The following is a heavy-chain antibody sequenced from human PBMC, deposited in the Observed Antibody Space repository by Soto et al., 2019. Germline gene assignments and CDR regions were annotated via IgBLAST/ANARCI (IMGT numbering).Heavy chain of an antibody. CDR1: GFSLSTSGMC. CDR3: ARLTYYDFWSGYFDGMDV. V-gene: IGHV2-70*01. CDR2: IDWDDDK. J-gene: IGHJ6*02. Sequence: ASGPTLVNPTQTLTLTGTFSGFSLSTSGMCVSWIRQPPGKALEWLALIDWDDDKYYSTSLKTRLTISKDTSKNQVVLTMTNMDPVDTATYYCARLTYYDFWSGYFDGMDVWGQGTTVTVSS. D-gene: IGHD3-3*01.